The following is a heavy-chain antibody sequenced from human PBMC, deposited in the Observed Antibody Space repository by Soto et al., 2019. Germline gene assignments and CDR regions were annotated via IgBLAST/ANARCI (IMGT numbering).Heavy chain of an antibody. CDR1: GGSISSSSYY. D-gene: IGHD3-9*01. CDR3: ASSSLRYFDWPYPGGGMDV. V-gene: IGHV4-39*01. Sequence: SETLSLTCTVSGGSISSSSYYWGWIRQPPGKGLEWIGSIYYSGSTYYNPSLKSRVTISVDTSKNQFSLKLSSVTAADTAVYYCASSSLRYFDWPYPGGGMDVWGQGTTVTVSS. CDR2: IYYSGST. J-gene: IGHJ6*02.